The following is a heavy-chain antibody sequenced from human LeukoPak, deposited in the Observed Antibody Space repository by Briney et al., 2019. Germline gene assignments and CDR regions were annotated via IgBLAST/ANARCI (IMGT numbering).Heavy chain of an antibody. J-gene: IGHJ6*02. CDR2: INTNTGNP. V-gene: IGHV7-4-1*02. CDR3: ARDSRPHYYYGMDV. CDR1: GYTFTRYA. Sequence: GASLKVSCTASGYTFTRYAMYWVRQAPVQGLVWVGWINTNTGNPTYAQGFTGRFAFSLDTYVSTASLQISSLKAEDTAVYYCARDSRPHYYYGMDVWGQGTTVTVSS.